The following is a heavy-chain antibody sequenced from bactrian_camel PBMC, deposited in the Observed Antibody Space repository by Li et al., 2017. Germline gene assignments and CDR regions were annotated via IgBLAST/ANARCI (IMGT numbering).Heavy chain of an antibody. Sequence: HVQLVESGGGSVQAGGSLRLSCAASGYTNNIQYMAWFRQAPGKGLEWVSRIYSDGGSTYYADSVKGRFTISRDNAKNEMYLQMNSLKSEDTALYYCVTVPGCSGGSCYIGYFRYWGQGTQVTVS. CDR3: VTVPGCSGGSCYIGYFRY. CDR1: GYTNNIQY. CDR2: IYSDGGST. J-gene: IGHJ6*01. V-gene: IGHV3-2*01. D-gene: IGHD2*01.